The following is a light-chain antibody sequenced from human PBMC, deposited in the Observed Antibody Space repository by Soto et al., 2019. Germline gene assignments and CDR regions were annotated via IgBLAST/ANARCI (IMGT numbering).Light chain of an antibody. CDR1: QTLYNN. CDR2: GAS. CDR3: QQYSDWPLP. J-gene: IGKJ4*01. V-gene: IGKV3-15*01. Sequence: EIVMTQSPATLSVSPGERATLSCRASQTLYNNLAWYQQKLGQAPRLLIYGASSRATYIQAMFIGSGSGPEFTITISGLLPEHFAIYHCQQYSDWPLPFGGGPKVEIK.